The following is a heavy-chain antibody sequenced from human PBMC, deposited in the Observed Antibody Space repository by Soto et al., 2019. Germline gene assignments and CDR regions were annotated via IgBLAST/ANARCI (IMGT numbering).Heavy chain of an antibody. CDR3: ARGLDCTNGVCYILFDY. J-gene: IGHJ4*02. CDR2: IYYSGST. V-gene: IGHV4-59*01. Sequence: PSETLSLTCTVSGGSISSYYWSWIRQPPGKGLEWIGYIYYSGSTNYNPSLKSRVTISVDTSKNQFSLKLSSVTAADTAVYYCARGLDCTNGVCYILFDYWGQGTLVTVSS. CDR1: GGSISSYY. D-gene: IGHD2-8*01.